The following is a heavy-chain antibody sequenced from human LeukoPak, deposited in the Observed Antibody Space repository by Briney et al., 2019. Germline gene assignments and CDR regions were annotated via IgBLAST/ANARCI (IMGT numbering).Heavy chain of an antibody. CDR1: GYSLSSGYY. J-gene: IGHJ3*02. V-gene: IGHV4-38-2*01. Sequence: SETLSLTCAVSGYSLSSGYYWGWIRQPPGKGLEWIGSIYHSGSTYYNPSLKSRVTISVHTSKNQFSLKLSSVTAADTAVYYCARYYRYQLLTYDAFDIWGQGTMVTVSS. D-gene: IGHD2-2*01. CDR3: ARYYRYQLLTYDAFDI. CDR2: IYHSGST.